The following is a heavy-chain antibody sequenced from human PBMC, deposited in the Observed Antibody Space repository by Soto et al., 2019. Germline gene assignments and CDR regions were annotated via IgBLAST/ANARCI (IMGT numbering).Heavy chain of an antibody. Sequence: GESLKLSCKGSGYSFTSYWIGWVRQMPGKGLEWMGIIYPGDSDTRYSPSFQGQVTISADKSISTAYLQWSSLKASDTAMYYCARQDCSSTSCYNDYYGMDVWGQGTTVTVSS. J-gene: IGHJ6*02. V-gene: IGHV5-51*01. CDR2: IYPGDSDT. CDR1: GYSFTSYW. CDR3: ARQDCSSTSCYNDYYGMDV. D-gene: IGHD2-2*02.